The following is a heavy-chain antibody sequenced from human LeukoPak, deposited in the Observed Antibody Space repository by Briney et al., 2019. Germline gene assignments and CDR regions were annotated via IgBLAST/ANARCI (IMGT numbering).Heavy chain of an antibody. CDR3: ARHDGESYYGRWFDP. D-gene: IGHD3-10*02. CDR2: IYYAGNT. Sequence: TSETLSLTCTVSGGSISSSSHYWAWIPQSPGRGLAWLGSIYYAGNTYYNPSLQSRVTISVDTSKNQFSLKVNSVTAADTAIYYCARHDGESYYGRWFDPWGQGTLVTVSS. CDR1: GGSISSSSHY. V-gene: IGHV4-39*01. J-gene: IGHJ5*02.